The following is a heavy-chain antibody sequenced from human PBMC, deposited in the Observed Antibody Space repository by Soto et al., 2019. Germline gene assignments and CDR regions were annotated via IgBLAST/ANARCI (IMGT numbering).Heavy chain of an antibody. Sequence: ASVKVSCKASGYTFIRYGITWVRQSPGQGLEWMGWISGYNDYTNYAQKLQGRVTMTTDTSASTAYMELRSLRSDDTAVYYCARTVPFDYDFWSGYYTSGYYYYGMDVWGQGTTVTVSS. CDR2: ISGYNDYT. D-gene: IGHD3-3*01. V-gene: IGHV1-18*01. CDR1: GYTFIRYG. J-gene: IGHJ6*02. CDR3: ARTVPFDYDFWSGYYTSGYYYYGMDV.